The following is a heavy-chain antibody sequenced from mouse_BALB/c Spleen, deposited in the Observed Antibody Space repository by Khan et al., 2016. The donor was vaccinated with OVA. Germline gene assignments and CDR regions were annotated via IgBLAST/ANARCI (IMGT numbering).Heavy chain of an antibody. CDR1: GYTFTSYW. J-gene: IGHJ2*01. V-gene: IGHV1-7*01. CDR3: ARDKIDY. Sequence: VQLQESGAELAKPGASVKMSCKAFGYTFTSYWMHWIKQRPGQGLEWIGYINPTSGYTDYNQKFKDKATLTADKSSSTAYMQLSSLTSDDSAVYYCARDKIDYRGQGTALTVSS. CDR2: INPTSGYT.